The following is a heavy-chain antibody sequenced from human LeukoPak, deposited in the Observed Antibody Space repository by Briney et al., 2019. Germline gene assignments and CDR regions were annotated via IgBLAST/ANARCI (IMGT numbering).Heavy chain of an antibody. CDR2: IIPIVGIA. V-gene: IGHV1-69*04. Sequence: SVKVSCKASGGSFSRYAISWVRQAPGQGLEWMGRIIPIVGIANYAQKFQGRVTITADKSTSTVYMELSSLRSEDTAVYYCAREPCTNGVCHDDYWGQGTLVTVSS. CDR3: AREPCTNGVCHDDY. J-gene: IGHJ4*02. CDR1: GGSFSRYA. D-gene: IGHD2-8*01.